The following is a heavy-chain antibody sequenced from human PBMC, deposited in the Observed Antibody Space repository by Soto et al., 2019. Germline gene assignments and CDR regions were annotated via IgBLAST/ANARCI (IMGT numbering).Heavy chain of an antibody. CDR1: GYSITSGYY. D-gene: IGHD6-19*01. CDR2: FYYGGST. Sequence: SETLSLTCDVSGYSITSGYYLGWVRHPPGKGLEWIGSFYYGGSTFYNPSLKSRVTISVDASKNNFSLRLTSVTAADTAVYFCTRVVAGLDYWGQGILVTVSS. V-gene: IGHV4-38-2*01. CDR3: TRVVAGLDY. J-gene: IGHJ4*02.